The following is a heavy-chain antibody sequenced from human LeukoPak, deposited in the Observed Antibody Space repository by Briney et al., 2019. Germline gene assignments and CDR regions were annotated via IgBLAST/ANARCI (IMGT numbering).Heavy chain of an antibody. Sequence: PGGSLRLSCATSWFTFSSYWIQWVRQAPGKGLVWVSRIDSDGSNPSYADSVKGRFTFSRDNAKRTLYLQMNSLRVEDTTVYFCARGYSYGYRIDYWGQGTLVTVSS. D-gene: IGHD5-18*01. V-gene: IGHV3-74*01. CDR3: ARGYSYGYRIDY. CDR2: IDSDGSNP. CDR1: WFTFSSYW. J-gene: IGHJ4*02.